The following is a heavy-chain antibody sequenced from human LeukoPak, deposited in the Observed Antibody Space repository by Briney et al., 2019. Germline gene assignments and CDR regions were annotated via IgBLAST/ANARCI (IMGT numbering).Heavy chain of an antibody. CDR2: IRGNSERT. Sequence: GGSLRLSCVASGFSFSAYAITWVRQAPRKGMEWVSAIRGNSERTYYADSVRGRFTISRDNSKDTSYLQISSLRVEDTAVYYCAREQSGTRGWYTVDYWGQGTLVAVSS. CDR1: GFSFSAYA. D-gene: IGHD6-19*01. V-gene: IGHV3-23*01. J-gene: IGHJ4*02. CDR3: AREQSGTRGWYTVDY.